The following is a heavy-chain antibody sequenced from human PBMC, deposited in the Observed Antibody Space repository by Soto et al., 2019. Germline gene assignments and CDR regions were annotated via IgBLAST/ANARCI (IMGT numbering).Heavy chain of an antibody. CDR1: GFTFSSYA. V-gene: IGHV3-23*01. Sequence: GGSLRLSCAASGFTFSSYAMSWVRQAPGKGLEWVSAISGSGGSTYYADSVKGRFTISRDNSKNTLYLQMNSLRAEDTAVYYCAKDVLAYYYDSSGYWHWGQGTLVTVSS. CDR2: ISGSGGST. J-gene: IGHJ4*02. D-gene: IGHD3-22*01. CDR3: AKDVLAYYYDSSGYWH.